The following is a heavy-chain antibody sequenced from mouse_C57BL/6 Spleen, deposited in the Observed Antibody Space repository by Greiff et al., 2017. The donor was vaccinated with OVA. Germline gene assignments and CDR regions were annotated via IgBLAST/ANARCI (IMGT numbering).Heavy chain of an antibody. Sequence: EVQGVESGEGLVKPGGSLKLSCAASGFTFSSSAMSWVRQTPEKRLEWVAYISSGGDYIYYADTVKGRFTISRDNARNTLYLQMSSLKSEDTAMYYCTRDRNYGSSYDAMDYWGQGTSVTVSS. V-gene: IGHV5-9-1*02. J-gene: IGHJ4*01. CDR1: GFTFSSSA. CDR2: ISSGGDYI. CDR3: TRDRNYGSSYDAMDY. D-gene: IGHD1-1*01.